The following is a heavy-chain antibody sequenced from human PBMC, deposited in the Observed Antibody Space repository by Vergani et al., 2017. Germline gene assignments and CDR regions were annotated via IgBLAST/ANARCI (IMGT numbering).Heavy chain of an antibody. Sequence: QVQLQESGPGLVKPSETLSLTCTVSGGSISSYYWSWFRQPPGKGLEWIGYIYYSGSTNYNPSLKSRVTISVDTSKNQFSLKLSSVTAADTAVYYCASAYRSSWYPYWGQGTLVTVSS. J-gene: IGHJ4*02. CDR1: GGSISSYY. CDR2: IYYSGST. V-gene: IGHV4-59*01. D-gene: IGHD6-13*01. CDR3: ASAYRSSWYPY.